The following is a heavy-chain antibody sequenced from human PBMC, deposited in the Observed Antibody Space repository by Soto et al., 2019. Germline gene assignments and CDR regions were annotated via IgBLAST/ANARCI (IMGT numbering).Heavy chain of an antibody. Sequence: SETLSLTCAVYGGSFSGYYWSWIRQPPGKGLEWIGEINHSGSTNYNPSLKSRVTISVNTSKNQFSLKLSSVTAAETAVYYCARKRGNIVVVPAATYYFDYWGQGTLVTVSS. J-gene: IGHJ4*02. CDR2: INHSGST. V-gene: IGHV4-34*01. CDR3: ARKRGNIVVVPAATYYFDY. CDR1: GGSFSGYY. D-gene: IGHD2-2*01.